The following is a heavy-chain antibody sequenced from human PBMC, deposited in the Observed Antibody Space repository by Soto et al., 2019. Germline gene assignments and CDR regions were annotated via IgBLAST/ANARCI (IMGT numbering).Heavy chain of an antibody. V-gene: IGHV1-18*01. Sequence: ASVKVSCKASGYTFTSYGISWVRQAPGQGLEWMGWISAYNGNTNYAQKLQGRVTMTTDTSTSTAYMELRSLRSDDTAVYYCARAYCSRPSCYENYFGYWGQRTLVTVSS. J-gene: IGHJ4*02. D-gene: IGHD2-2*01. CDR2: ISAYNGNT. CDR1: GYTFTSYG. CDR3: ARAYCSRPSCYENYFGY.